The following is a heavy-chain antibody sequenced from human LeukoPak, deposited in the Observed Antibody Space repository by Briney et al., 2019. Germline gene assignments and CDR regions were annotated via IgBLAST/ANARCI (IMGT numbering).Heavy chain of an antibody. Sequence: SETLSLTCTVSGGSISSSSYYWGWIRQPPGKGLEWIGSIYYSGSTYYNPSLKSRVTISVDTSQNQFSLKLSSVTAADTAVYYCARRPLALIAAAGTVDYWGQGTLVTVSS. D-gene: IGHD6-13*01. J-gene: IGHJ4*02. V-gene: IGHV4-39*01. CDR3: ARRPLALIAAAGTVDY. CDR1: GGSISSSSYY. CDR2: IYYSGST.